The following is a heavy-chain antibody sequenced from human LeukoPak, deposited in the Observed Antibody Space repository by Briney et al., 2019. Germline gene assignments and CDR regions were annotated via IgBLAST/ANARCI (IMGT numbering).Heavy chain of an antibody. CDR3: ARTRGSHISMAYLDY. V-gene: IGHV1-2*02. Sequence: ASVKVSCKASGYTFTGYYMHWVRQAPGQGLEWMGWINPNGGGTNYAQKFQGRVTMTRDTSISTAYMELSSLRSDDTAVYYCARTRGSHISMAYLDYWGQGTLVTVSS. CDR1: GYTFTGYY. J-gene: IGHJ4*02. D-gene: IGHD2/OR15-2a*01. CDR2: INPNGGGT.